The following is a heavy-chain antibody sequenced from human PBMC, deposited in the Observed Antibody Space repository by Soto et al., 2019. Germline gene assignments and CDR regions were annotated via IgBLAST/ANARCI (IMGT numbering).Heavy chain of an antibody. CDR3: AIYQDSGGYYDAFDI. D-gene: IGHD5-12*01. J-gene: IGHJ3*02. V-gene: IGHV3-48*02. Sequence: PGGSLRLSCAASGFTFSSYSMNWVRQAPGKGLEWVSYISSSSSTIYYADSVKGRFTISRDNAKNSLYLQMNSLRDEDTAVYYCAIYQDSGGYYDAFDIWGRGTLV. CDR1: GFTFSSYS. CDR2: ISSSSSTI.